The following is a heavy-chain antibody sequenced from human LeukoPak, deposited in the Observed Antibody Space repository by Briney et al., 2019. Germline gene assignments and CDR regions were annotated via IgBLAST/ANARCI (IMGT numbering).Heavy chain of an antibody. CDR1: GGSISSYY. CDR2: IYYSGST. V-gene: IGHV4-59*08. CDR3: ARRAHCGGACYYFDY. Sequence: PSETLSLTCTVSGGSISSYYWSWIRQPPGKGLEWIGYIYYSGSTNYNPSLKSRVTISVDTSKNQFSLKLSSVTAADTAVYYCARRAHCGGACYYFDYGGKGTRVTVPS. J-gene: IGHJ4*02. D-gene: IGHD2-21*02.